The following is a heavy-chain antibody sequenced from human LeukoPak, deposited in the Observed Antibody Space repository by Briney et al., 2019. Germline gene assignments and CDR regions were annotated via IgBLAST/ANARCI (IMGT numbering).Heavy chain of an antibody. D-gene: IGHD6-13*01. CDR2: ISAYNGNT. CDR3: ARGVDTGYSSSWYVLNYYYYGMDV. Sequence: ASVKVSCKASGYTFTSYGISWVRQAPGQGLEWMGWISAYNGNTNYAQKPQGRVTMTTDTSTSTAYMGLRSLRSDDTAVYYCARGVDTGYSSSWYVLNYYYYGMDVWGQGTTVTVSS. CDR1: GYTFTSYG. V-gene: IGHV1-18*01. J-gene: IGHJ6*02.